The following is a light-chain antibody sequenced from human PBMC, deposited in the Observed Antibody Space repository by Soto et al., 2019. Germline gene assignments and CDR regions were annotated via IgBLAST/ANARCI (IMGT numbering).Light chain of an antibody. CDR3: QQFGSSLIT. Sequence: EIVLTQSPGTLSLSPGERATLSCRASQSVSNNYLAWYNQKPGQPPRLXSYGASSRATGIPDRFSGSGSGTDFTLTISRLQPEDFEVYYCQQFGSSLITFGQGTRLEI. J-gene: IGKJ5*01. V-gene: IGKV3-20*01. CDR1: QSVSNNY. CDR2: GAS.